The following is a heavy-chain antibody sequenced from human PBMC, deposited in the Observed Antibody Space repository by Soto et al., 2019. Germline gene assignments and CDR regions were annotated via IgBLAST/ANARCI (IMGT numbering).Heavy chain of an antibody. CDR2: ISAYNGNT. V-gene: IGHV1-18*01. CDR3: ARDGVDTATGYYYGMDV. Sequence: QVQLVQSGAEVKKPGASVKVSCKASGYTFTSYGISWVRQAPGQGLEWMGWISAYNGNTNYAQKRQGRVTMTTDTSTSTAYMELRSLRSDDTAVCYCARDGVDTATGYYYGMDVWGQGTTVTVSS. J-gene: IGHJ6*02. CDR1: GYTFTSYG. D-gene: IGHD5-18*01.